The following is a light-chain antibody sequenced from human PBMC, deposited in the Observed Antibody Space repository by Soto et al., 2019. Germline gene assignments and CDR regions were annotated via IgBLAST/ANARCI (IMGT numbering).Light chain of an antibody. Sequence: IVMMQSPASLSVSLGQRVTLSCRASQSVNSNLAWYQKKNGQPPRLLIYAASTRATGIPNRFSGSGSGTDFNLTISSLQSEDFAVYYCQQYADWPRHTFGQGTQLE. CDR3: QQYADWPRHT. V-gene: IGKV3-15*01. J-gene: IGKJ2*01. CDR1: QSVNSN. CDR2: AAS.